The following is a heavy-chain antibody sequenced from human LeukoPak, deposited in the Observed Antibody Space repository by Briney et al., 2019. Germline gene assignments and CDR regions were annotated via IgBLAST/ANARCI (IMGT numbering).Heavy chain of an antibody. CDR2: IDNDGSGT. D-gene: IGHD5-24*01. CDR3: AKDRERWLQSPSDY. CDR1: GFTFSSYW. J-gene: IGHJ4*02. Sequence: GGSLRLSCAASGFTFSSYWMHWVRQAPGKGPVWVSRIDNDGSGTTYADSVKGRFTISRDDAKNTLYLQMNSLRAEDTAVYYCAKDRERWLQSPSDYWGQGTLVTVSS. V-gene: IGHV3-74*01.